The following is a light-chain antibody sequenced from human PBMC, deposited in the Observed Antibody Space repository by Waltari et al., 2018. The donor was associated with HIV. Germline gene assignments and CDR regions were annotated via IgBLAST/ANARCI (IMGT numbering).Light chain of an antibody. CDR3: MQTRQTPWT. CDR2: LAS. Sequence: DIVMTQSPLSLPVTPGEPASISCSSSQSLLHINGYNYLDWYLQKSGQSPQLLIYLASTRASGVLDRFTGSGSGTKFTLKIGRVATEDVGVYYCMQTRQTPWTFGQGTKVEIK. J-gene: IGKJ1*01. CDR1: QSLLHINGYNY. V-gene: IGKV2-28*01.